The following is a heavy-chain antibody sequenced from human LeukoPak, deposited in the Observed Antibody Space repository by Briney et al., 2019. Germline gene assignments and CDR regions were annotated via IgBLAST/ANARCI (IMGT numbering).Heavy chain of an antibody. D-gene: IGHD3-22*01. V-gene: IGHV3-15*01. J-gene: IGHJ3*02. Sequence: PGGSLRLSCAASGFTFSSYAMSWVRQAPGKGLEWVGRIKSKTDGGTTDYAAPVKGRFTISRDDSKNTLYLQMNSLKTEDTAVYYCTTYTYYYDSSGSDAFDIWGQGTMATVSS. CDR1: GFTFSSYA. CDR3: TTYTYYYDSSGSDAFDI. CDR2: IKSKTDGGTT.